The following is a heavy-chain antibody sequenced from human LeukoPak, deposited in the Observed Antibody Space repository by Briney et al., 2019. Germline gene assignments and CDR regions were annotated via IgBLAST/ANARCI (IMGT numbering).Heavy chain of an antibody. D-gene: IGHD4-17*01. CDR3: ARGDYGDCLDY. J-gene: IGHJ4*02. CDR1: GGSISSYY. V-gene: IGHV4-59*01. Sequence: SETLSLTCTVSGGSISSYYWSWIRQPPGKGLEWIGYIYYSGSTNYNPSLKSRVTISVDTSKNQFSLKLSSVTAADTAVYYCARGDYGDCLDYWGQGTLVTVSS. CDR2: IYYSGST.